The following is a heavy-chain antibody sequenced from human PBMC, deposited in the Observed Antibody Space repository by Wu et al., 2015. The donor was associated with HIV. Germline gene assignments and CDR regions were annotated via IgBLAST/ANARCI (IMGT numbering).Heavy chain of an antibody. V-gene: IGHV1-18*04. Sequence: QVQLVQSGAEVKKPGASVKVSCKASGYTFTGYYMHWVRQAPGQGLEWMGWISAYNGNTRYGQKFQGRVTMTTETSSTTAYMELRSLRSDDTAVYYCARGAVADVWGKGTTVIVSS. CDR3: ARGAVADV. CDR2: ISAYNGNT. J-gene: IGHJ6*04. CDR1: GYTFTGYY. D-gene: IGHD4-23*01.